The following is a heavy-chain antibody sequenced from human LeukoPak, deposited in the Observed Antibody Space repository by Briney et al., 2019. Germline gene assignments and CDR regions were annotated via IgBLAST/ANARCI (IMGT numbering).Heavy chain of an antibody. D-gene: IGHD2-2*01. V-gene: IGHV3-11*01. CDR1: GFTFSDFY. CDR2: ISSSGSTI. Sequence: GGSLRLSCAASGFTFSDFYMSWIRQAPGKGLEWVSYISSSGSTIYYADSVKGRFTISRDNAKNSLYLQMNSLRAEDTAVYYRASFCSSTSCYGVNDAFDIWGQGTMVTVSS. J-gene: IGHJ3*02. CDR3: ASFCSSTSCYGVNDAFDI.